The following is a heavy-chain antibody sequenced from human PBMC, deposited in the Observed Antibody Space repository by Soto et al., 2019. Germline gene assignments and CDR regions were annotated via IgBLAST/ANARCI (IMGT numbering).Heavy chain of an antibody. CDR3: AKGILYYYGSRSHHPAY. CDR2: ISYDGSNK. CDR1: AFTFSTHR. V-gene: IGHV3-30*18. D-gene: IGHD3-10*01. Sequence: ERSLRHPCAASAFTFSTHRMHLVRQAPGKGLEWVAVISYDGSNKFYADSVKGRFTISRDNSKNTLYLQMNSLRAEDTAVYYCAKGILYYYGSRSHHPAYWSRGSLV. J-gene: IGHJ4*02.